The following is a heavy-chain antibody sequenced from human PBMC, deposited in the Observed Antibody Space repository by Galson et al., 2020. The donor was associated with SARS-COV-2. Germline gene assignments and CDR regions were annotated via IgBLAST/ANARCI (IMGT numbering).Heavy chain of an antibody. CDR3: ARGLIRSYYCGMDV. Sequence: SETLSLTCAVYGGSFSGHYWSWIRQPPGKGLEWIGDINHSESTNYNPSLKSRVTISVDTSKNQLSLKLSSVTAADTAVYYCARGLIRSYYCGMDVWGQGTTITVSS. CDR2: INHSEST. V-gene: IGHV4-34*01. J-gene: IGHJ6*02. CDR1: GGSFSGHY. D-gene: IGHD2-8*01.